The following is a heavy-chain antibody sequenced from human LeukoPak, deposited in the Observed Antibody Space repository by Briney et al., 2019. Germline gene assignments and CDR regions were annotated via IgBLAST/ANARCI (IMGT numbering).Heavy chain of an antibody. CDR3: ARTWTFTTPLGRVAGTSSRRGRYFDY. D-gene: IGHD6-19*01. CDR1: GGSFSGYY. V-gene: IGHV4-34*12. Sequence: SETLSLTCGVYGGSFSGYYWSGMRHPPGKRVGWIGEIIHSGITNYNPSLKSRVTISVHMSKKLFSLKLHSVPAADTAGYYCARTWTFTTPLGRVAGTSSRRGRYFDYWGQGTLVTVSS. J-gene: IGHJ4*02. CDR2: IIHSGIT.